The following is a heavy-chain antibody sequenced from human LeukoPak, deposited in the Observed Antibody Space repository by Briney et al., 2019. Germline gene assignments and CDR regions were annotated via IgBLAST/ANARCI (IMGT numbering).Heavy chain of an antibody. CDR2: IIPIFGTA. D-gene: IGHD4-11*01. Sequence: SVKVSCKASGGTFSSYAISWVRQAPGQGLEWIGGIIPIFGTANYAQKFQGRVTITADESTSTAYMELSSLRSEDTAVYYCARGDDYSNYLVYWGQGTLVTVSS. J-gene: IGHJ4*02. V-gene: IGHV1-69*01. CDR3: ARGDDYSNYLVY. CDR1: GGTFSSYA.